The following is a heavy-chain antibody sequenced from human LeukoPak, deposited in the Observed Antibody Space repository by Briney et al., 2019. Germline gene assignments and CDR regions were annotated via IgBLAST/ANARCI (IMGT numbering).Heavy chain of an antibody. Sequence: ASVKVSCKASGYTFSGYYMHWVRQAPGQGLEWMGWINPDSGGTNYAQKFQGRVTMTRDTSISTAYMELSRLRYDDTAMYYCARGVVRGDYYYYIDVWGKGTTVTISS. V-gene: IGHV1-2*02. CDR1: GYTFSGYY. J-gene: IGHJ6*03. CDR3: ARGVVRGDYYYYIDV. CDR2: INPDSGGT. D-gene: IGHD3-10*01.